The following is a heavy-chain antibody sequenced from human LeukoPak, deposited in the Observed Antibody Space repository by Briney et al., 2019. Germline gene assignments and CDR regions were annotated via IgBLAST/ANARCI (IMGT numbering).Heavy chain of an antibody. V-gene: IGHV3-23*01. J-gene: IGHJ3*02. CDR2: ISSGGYT. CDR3: AKDRAYPNDVFDI. D-gene: IGHD2-21*01. Sequence: GGSLRLSCTASGFTFGDYAMSWVRQAPGKGLEWVSAISSGGYTDYADSVKGRFTISRDNSKNTVSLQMNSLRADDTAVYYCAKDRAYPNDVFDIWGQGTMVTVSS. CDR1: GFTFGDYA.